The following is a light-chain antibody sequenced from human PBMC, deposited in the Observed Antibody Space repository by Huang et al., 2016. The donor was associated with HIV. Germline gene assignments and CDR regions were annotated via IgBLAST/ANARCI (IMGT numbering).Light chain of an antibody. Sequence: DVVLTQSPLSLPVTLGQPASISCKSSHSLLHSDGNTYLNWFLQRPGQSPRRLIYEVSNRDFRVPARFSGSGSGADFTLTSSRVEADDIDVYYCMQRTHWPQTFGQGTKVEVK. CDR2: EVS. V-gene: IGKV2-30*02. CDR1: HSLLHSDGNTY. J-gene: IGKJ1*01. CDR3: MQRTHWPQT.